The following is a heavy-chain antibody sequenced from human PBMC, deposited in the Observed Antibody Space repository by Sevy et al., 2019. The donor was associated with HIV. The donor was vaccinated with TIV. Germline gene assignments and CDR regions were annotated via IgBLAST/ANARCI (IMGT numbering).Heavy chain of an antibody. Sequence: SETLSLTCTVSGGSISSYYWSWIRQPPGKGLEWIGYIYYSGSTNYNPSLKSRGTISVDTSKNQFALKLSSLTAADKSVYYCARGRNYYDSSGYLLLRNYYYYYGMDVWGQGTTVTVSS. V-gene: IGHV4-59*13. CDR3: ARGRNYYDSSGYLLLRNYYYYYGMDV. J-gene: IGHJ6*02. CDR2: IYYSGST. D-gene: IGHD3-22*01. CDR1: GGSISSYY.